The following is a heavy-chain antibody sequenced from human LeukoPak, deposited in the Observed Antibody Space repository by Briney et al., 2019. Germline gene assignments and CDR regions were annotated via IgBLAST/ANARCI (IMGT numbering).Heavy chain of an antibody. CDR1: GYTFTSYY. CDR2: IIPIFGTA. J-gene: IGHJ6*03. D-gene: IGHD2-8*01. CDR3: ARTMTGYYYYYMDV. V-gene: IGHV1-69*06. Sequence: SVKVSCKASGYTFTSYYMHWVRQAPGQGLEWMGGIIPIFGTANYAQKFQGRVTITADKSTSTAYMELSSLRSEDTAVYYCARTMTGYYYYYMDVWGKGTTVTVSS.